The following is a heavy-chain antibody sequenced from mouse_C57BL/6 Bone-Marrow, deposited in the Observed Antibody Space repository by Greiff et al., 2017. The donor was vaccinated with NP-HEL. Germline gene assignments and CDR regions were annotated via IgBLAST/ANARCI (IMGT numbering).Heavy chain of an antibody. J-gene: IGHJ2*01. D-gene: IGHD1-1*01. CDR2: IDPSDSYT. V-gene: IGHV1-50*01. CDR3: AREGTYYGSSYYFDY. Sequence: VQLQQPGAELVKPGASVKLSCKASGYTFTSYWMQWVKQRPGQGLEWIGEIDPSDSYTNYNQKFKGKATLTVDTSSSTAYMQLSSLTSEDSAVYYCAREGTYYGSSYYFDYWGQGTTLTVSS. CDR1: GYTFTSYW.